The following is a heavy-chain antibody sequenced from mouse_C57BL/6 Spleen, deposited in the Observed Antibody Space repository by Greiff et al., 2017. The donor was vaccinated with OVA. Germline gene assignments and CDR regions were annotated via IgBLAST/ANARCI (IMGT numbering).Heavy chain of an antibody. V-gene: IGHV1-15*01. CDR3: TRVRGNYDAMDY. D-gene: IGHD2-1*01. CDR2: IDPETGGT. Sequence: VKLVESGAELVRPGASVTLSCKASGYTFTDYEMHWVKQTPVHGLEWIGAIDPETGGTAYNQKFKGKAILTADKSSSTAYMELRSLTSEDSAVYYCTRVRGNYDAMDYWGQGTSVTVSS. J-gene: IGHJ4*01. CDR1: GYTFTDYE.